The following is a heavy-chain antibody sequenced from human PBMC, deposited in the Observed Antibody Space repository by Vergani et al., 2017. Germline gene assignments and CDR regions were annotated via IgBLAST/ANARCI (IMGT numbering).Heavy chain of an antibody. J-gene: IGHJ4*02. Sequence: QVPLVQSGAEVKKPGASVKVSCKASGYTFTKFGITWVRQAPGQGLQWMGWSSAYNANTNFAQKLQGRVFLTTDTSTRTAYMELRSLRSDDTAGYYYARGGGQTALDLWGQGTLVTVSS. V-gene: IGHV1-18*01. CDR1: GYTFTKFG. D-gene: IGHD5-18*01. CDR3: ARGGGQTALDL. CDR2: SSAYNANT.